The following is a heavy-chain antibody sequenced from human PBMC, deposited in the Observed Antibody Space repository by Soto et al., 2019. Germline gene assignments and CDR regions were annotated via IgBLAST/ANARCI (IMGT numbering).Heavy chain of an antibody. Sequence: TSETLSLTCAVSGYSISSGYYWGWLRQPPGKGLEWIGSIYHGGSTYYNPSLNSRVTLSIDMTNNHVSLILNSVTAADTAVYYCASGMGGYSYGHCDYWGQGTLVTVSS. CDR2: IYHGGST. CDR1: GYSISSGYY. V-gene: IGHV4-38-2*01. J-gene: IGHJ4*02. CDR3: ASGMGGYSYGHCDY. D-gene: IGHD5-18*01.